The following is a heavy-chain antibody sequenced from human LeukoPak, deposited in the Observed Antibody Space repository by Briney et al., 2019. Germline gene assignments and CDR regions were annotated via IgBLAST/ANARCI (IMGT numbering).Heavy chain of an antibody. CDR3: ARDLSTIVGAPNGNYGMDV. CDR2: INPNSGGT. V-gene: IGHV1-2*02. J-gene: IGHJ6*02. Sequence: GASVKVSCKASGYTFTGYYMHWVRQAPGQGLEWMGWINPNSGGTNYAQKFQGRVTMTRDTSISTAYMELSRLRSDDTAVYYCARDLSTIVGAPNGNYGMDVWGQGTTVTVSS. CDR1: GYTFTGYY. D-gene: IGHD1-26*01.